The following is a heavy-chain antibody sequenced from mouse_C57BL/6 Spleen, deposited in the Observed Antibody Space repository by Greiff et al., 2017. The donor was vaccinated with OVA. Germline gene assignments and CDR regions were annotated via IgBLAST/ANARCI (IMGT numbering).Heavy chain of an antibody. Sequence: EVKLLESGGDLVKPGGSLKLSCAASGFTFSSYGMSWVRQTPDQRLEWVATINTCGSYTYYTDNVKGRFTISGDNATNTLYLQRSSLKSEDTAVYYCARHYGYDAGGWYFGGWGKGTTVTVSS. J-gene: IGHJ2*01. CDR1: GFTFSSYG. CDR3: ARHYGYDAGGWYFGG. D-gene: IGHD2-2*01. CDR2: INTCGSYT. V-gene: IGHV5-6*01.